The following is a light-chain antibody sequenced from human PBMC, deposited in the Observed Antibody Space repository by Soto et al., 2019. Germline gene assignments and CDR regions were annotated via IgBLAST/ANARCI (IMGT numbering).Light chain of an antibody. CDR1: QSVRAY. CDR3: QQRSSWPLT. Sequence: EIVWTQSPATLSLSPGERATLSCRASQSVRAYLAWYQQKPGQAPRLLIHDVSDRATGIPARFSGSGSGTDFTLTISSLEPEDFAVYYCQQRSSWPLTFGGGTKVDIK. J-gene: IGKJ4*01. CDR2: DVS. V-gene: IGKV3-11*01.